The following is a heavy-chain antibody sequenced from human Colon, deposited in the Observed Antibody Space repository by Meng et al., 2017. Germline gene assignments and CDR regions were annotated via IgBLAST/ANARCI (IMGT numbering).Heavy chain of an antibody. CDR3: ARGYGSGWYLNDAFDI. CDR2: INPSGGST. D-gene: IGHD6-19*01. V-gene: IGHV1-46*01. CDR1: GYTFTSYY. J-gene: IGHJ3*02. Sequence: ASVKVSCKASGYTFTSYYMHWVRQAPGQGPEWMGIINPSGGSTSYAQKFQGRVTMTRDTSTSTVYMELSSLRSEDTAVYYCARGYGSGWYLNDAFDIWGQGTMVTVSS.